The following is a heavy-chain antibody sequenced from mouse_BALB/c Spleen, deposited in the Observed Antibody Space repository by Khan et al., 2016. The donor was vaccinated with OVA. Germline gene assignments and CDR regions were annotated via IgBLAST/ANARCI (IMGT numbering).Heavy chain of an antibody. CDR1: GFTFSDYY. Sequence: EVELVESGGGLVKPGGSLKLSCAASGFTFSDYYMYWVRQTPEKRLEWVATISDGTNYIYYLANVKGRFTISIDNAKNNLYLQMSSLRSEDTPMYYCARGYYGDPFAYWGHGALVTVSA. V-gene: IGHV5-4*02. CDR3: ARGYYGDPFAY. J-gene: IGHJ3*01. CDR2: ISDGTNYI. D-gene: IGHD2-13*01.